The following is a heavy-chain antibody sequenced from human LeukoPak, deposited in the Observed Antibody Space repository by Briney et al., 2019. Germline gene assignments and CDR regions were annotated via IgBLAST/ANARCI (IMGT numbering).Heavy chain of an antibody. CDR1: GYRFTNHW. Sequence: GESLKISCKTSGYRFTNHWIAWVRQLPGKGLDWMEIIYPGDSDTRYRPSFEGQVTISVDKSIDTTYLQWRSLKASDTGMYYCARRQFGDYNDWFDSWGQGTPVTVSS. D-gene: IGHD4-17*01. CDR3: ARRQFGDYNDWFDS. J-gene: IGHJ5*01. V-gene: IGHV5-51*01. CDR2: IYPGDSDT.